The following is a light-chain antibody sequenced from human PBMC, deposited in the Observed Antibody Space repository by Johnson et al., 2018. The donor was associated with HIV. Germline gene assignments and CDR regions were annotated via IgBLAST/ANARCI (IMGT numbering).Light chain of an antibody. CDR2: DNN. CDR1: SSNIGNNY. Sequence: QSVLTQPPSVSAAAGQKVTISCSGSSSNIGNNYVSWYQQLPGTAPKLLIYDNNKRPSGIPDRFSGSKSGTSATLGIAGLQTGDEADYYCGTWDGSLSVYVFGTGTKVTVL. CDR3: GTWDGSLSVYV. J-gene: IGLJ1*01. V-gene: IGLV1-51*01.